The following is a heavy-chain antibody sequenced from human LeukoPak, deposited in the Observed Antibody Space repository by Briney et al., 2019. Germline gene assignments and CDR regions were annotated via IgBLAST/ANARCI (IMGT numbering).Heavy chain of an antibody. J-gene: IGHJ5*02. CDR2: INQDGSET. Sequence: GGSLRLSCAASGFTFTKYWMSWVRQAPGKGLEWVANINQDGSETYHVDSVKGRFTISRDNAKNSLYLQMNSLRAEDTAVYYCARDAGSRDWFDPWGQGTLVTVSS. CDR1: GFTFTKYW. D-gene: IGHD5-24*01. V-gene: IGHV3-7*01. CDR3: ARDAGSRDWFDP.